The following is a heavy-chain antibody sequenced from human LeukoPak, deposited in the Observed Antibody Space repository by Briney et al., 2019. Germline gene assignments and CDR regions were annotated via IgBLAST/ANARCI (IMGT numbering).Heavy chain of an antibody. D-gene: IGHD1-26*01. CDR1: GFTFTNYN. CDR2: ITSDSRYT. V-gene: IGHV3-21*01. Sequence: GGSLRLSSAASGFTFTNYNMNWVRQTPGKSLEWVSSITSDSRYTYYGDSVKGRFTISRDNAKNSLFLQMDSLRAEDTAVYYCARDPYSGSYGHLYYYYMDVWGKGTTVTISS. CDR3: ARDPYSGSYGHLYYYYMDV. J-gene: IGHJ6*03.